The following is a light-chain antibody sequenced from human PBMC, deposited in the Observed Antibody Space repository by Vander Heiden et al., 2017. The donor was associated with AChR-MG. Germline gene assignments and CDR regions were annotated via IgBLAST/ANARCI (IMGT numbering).Light chain of an antibody. J-gene: IGKJ1*01. CDR1: QYINSW. CDR3: QQEHRYPWT. Sequence: DIQMTQSPVTLSASIGDRVTITCRASQYINSWLSWYQQKPGNAPRLLIYKASVLENGVPSRFNGSESGTEFTLTIGGLQPEDFGTYFCQQEHRYPWTFGQGTKVEFK. CDR2: KAS. V-gene: IGKV1-5*03.